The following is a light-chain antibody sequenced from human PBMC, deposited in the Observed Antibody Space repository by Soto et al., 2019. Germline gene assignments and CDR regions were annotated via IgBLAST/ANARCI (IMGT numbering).Light chain of an antibody. Sequence: QSALTQPPSASGSPGQSVTISCTGTSSDVGGYNYVSWYQQHPGKAPKLMIYEVTKRPSGVPDRFSASKSGNTASLTVSGLQAEDEPDYYCSSYAGSNNFVFGTGTKLTVL. CDR3: SSYAGSNNFV. J-gene: IGLJ1*01. CDR2: EVT. CDR1: SSDVGGYNY. V-gene: IGLV2-8*01.